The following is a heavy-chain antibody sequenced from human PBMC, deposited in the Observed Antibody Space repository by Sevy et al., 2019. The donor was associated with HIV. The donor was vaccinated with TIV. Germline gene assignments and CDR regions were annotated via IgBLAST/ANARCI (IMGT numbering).Heavy chain of an antibody. J-gene: IGHJ4*02. CDR3: ARDPAIAAAVTFDY. V-gene: IGHV3-21*01. CDR2: ISSSSKYI. CDR1: GFIFSSYS. Sequence: GGSLRLSCAASGFIFSSYSINWVRQAPGKGLEWVSSISSSSKYIYHADSVKGRFTISRDNAKNSLFLQMNSLRAEDTAVYYCARDPAIAAAVTFDYWGQGTLVTVSS. D-gene: IGHD6-13*01.